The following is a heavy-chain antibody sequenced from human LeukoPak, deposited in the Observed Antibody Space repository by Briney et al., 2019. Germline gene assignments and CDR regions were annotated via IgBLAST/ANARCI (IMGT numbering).Heavy chain of an antibody. CDR1: GFSFSRFA. V-gene: IGHV3-23*01. CDR3: AKKTWDSSAWYFFDY. J-gene: IGHJ4*02. D-gene: IGHD3-22*01. Sequence: GGSLRLSCAASGFSFSRFAMSWVRQAPGKGLEWVSAISDSGGRINYADCVKGRFTISIYNSKNTLYLQMNSLRAEDTAVYYCAKKTWDSSAWYFFDYWGQGTLVTVSS. CDR2: ISDSGGRI.